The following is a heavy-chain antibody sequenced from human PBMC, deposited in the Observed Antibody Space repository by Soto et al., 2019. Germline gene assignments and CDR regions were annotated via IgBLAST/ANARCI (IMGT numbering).Heavy chain of an antibody. CDR1: GFTFSDYY. CDR2: ISSRSSTI. CDR3: ASGTNGAFFVY. D-gene: IGHD2-8*01. Sequence: GGSLRLSCAASGFTFSDYYMSWIRQAPGKGLEWVSYISSRSSTIFYADSVKGRFTISRDNVKNSLYLQMNSLRAEDTAVYYCASGTNGAFFVYWGQGILVTVSA. V-gene: IGHV3-11*01. J-gene: IGHJ4*02.